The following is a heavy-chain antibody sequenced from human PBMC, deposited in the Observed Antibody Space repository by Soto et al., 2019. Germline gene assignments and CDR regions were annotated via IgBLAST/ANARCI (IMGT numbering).Heavy chain of an antibody. CDR2: VYYGGST. CDR1: GGSVNTGDYY. D-gene: IGHD5-18*01. V-gene: IGHV4-61*08. J-gene: IGHJ5*02. Sequence: QVQLQESGPGLVRPSETLSLTCSVSGGSVNTGDYYWTWIRQPPGKGLEWIGHVYYGGSTNHNPSLNSRVTISVDMTTDQFSLKLNSVTAADTAVYYCARVQVDTYMIYWFDPWGQGILVTVSS. CDR3: ARVQVDTYMIYWFDP.